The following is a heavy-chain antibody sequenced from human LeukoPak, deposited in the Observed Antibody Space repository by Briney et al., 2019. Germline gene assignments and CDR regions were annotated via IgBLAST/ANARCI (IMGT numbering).Heavy chain of an antibody. Sequence: TGGSLRLSCAASGFTFSSYGMHWVRQAPGKGLEWVAVIWYDGSNKYYADSVKGRFTISRDNSKNTLYLQMNSLRAEDTAVYYCARDNRITKGTYYFDYWGQGTLVTVSS. CDR1: GFTFSSYG. CDR2: IWYDGSNK. V-gene: IGHV3-33*01. D-gene: IGHD3-10*01. CDR3: ARDNRITKGTYYFDY. J-gene: IGHJ4*02.